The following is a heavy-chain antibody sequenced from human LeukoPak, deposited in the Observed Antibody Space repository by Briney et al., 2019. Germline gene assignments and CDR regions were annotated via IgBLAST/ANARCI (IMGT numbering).Heavy chain of an antibody. Sequence: GESLKISCNGLGYSFANYWIGWVGQMPGKGLEWMGIIYPGDSDTRYSPSFQGQVTISADKSISTAYLQWSSLKASDTAMYYCARKTKYDAPASDWGQGTLVTVSS. J-gene: IGHJ4*02. CDR2: IYPGDSDT. D-gene: IGHD3-3*01. CDR3: ARKTKYDAPASD. CDR1: GYSFANYW. V-gene: IGHV5-51*01.